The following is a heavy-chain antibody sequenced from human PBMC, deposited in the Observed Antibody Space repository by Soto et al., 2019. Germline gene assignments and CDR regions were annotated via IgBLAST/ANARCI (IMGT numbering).Heavy chain of an antibody. CDR3: TIEGAYPGPDFDY. V-gene: IGHV3-72*01. J-gene: IGHJ4*02. CDR2: SKNKANSYTT. D-gene: IGHD2-8*02. Sequence: GDSLRLSCAASGFTFSERSTAWVRQALWKGLEWLGRSKNKANSYTTEYAASVKGRFTISRDYSRDSGYLKMNSLKTDDTAVYYCTIEGAYPGPDFDYWSKGTLVTVSS. CDR1: GFTFSERS.